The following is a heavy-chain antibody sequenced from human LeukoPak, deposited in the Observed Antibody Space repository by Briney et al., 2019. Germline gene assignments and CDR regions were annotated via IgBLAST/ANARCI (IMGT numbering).Heavy chain of an antibody. D-gene: IGHD3-9*01. CDR2: IWYDGSNQ. J-gene: IGHJ6*02. V-gene: IGHV3-33*08. CDR1: GFTFSSYS. CDR3: ARGSTYYDILRGYYNYYHGMDV. Sequence: GGSLRLSCAASGFTFSSYSMNWVRQAPGKGLEWVAVIWYDGSNQYYVDSVKGRFTISRDNSKNTLYLQMNSLRAEDTAVYYCARGSTYYDILRGYYNYYHGMDVWGQGTTVTVSS.